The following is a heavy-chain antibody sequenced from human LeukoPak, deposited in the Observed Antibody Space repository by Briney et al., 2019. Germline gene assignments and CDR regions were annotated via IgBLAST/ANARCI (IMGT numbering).Heavy chain of an antibody. V-gene: IGHV1-2*06. CDR3: ARAAWDTAMVTFDY. D-gene: IGHD5-18*01. J-gene: IGHJ4*02. CDR1: GYTFTGYY. Sequence: ASVKVSXKASGYTFTGYYMHWVRQAPGQGLEWMGRINPNSGGTNYAQKFQGRVTMTRDTSISTAYMELSRLRSDDTAVYYCARAAWDTAMVTFDYWGQRTLVTVSS. CDR2: INPNSGGT.